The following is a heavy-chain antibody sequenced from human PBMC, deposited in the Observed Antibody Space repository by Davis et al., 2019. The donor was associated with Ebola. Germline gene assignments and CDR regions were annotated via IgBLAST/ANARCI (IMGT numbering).Heavy chain of an antibody. CDR3: AKVGNGYVDYFFDS. D-gene: IGHD5-12*01. V-gene: IGHV3-64*01. CDR2: ITSNGRST. CDR1: GFTFSSYA. Sequence: GESLKISCAASGFTFSSYAMHWVRQAPGRGLEYVSAITSNGRSTYYANSVKGRFTVSRDNFKNTLYLQMDSLRTEDMALYYCAKVGNGYVDYFFDSWGQGTLVTVSS. J-gene: IGHJ4*02.